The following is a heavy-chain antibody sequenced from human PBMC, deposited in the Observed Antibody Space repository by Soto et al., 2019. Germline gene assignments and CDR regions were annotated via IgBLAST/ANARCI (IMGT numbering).Heavy chain of an antibody. J-gene: IGHJ5*02. V-gene: IGHV1-46*01. D-gene: IGHD4-17*01. CDR3: ARDERDYGDYVGRFDP. Sequence: ASVKVSCKASGYTFTSYYMHWVRQAPGQGLEWMGIINPSGGSTSYAQKFQGRVTMTRDTSTSTVYMELSSLRSEDTAVYYCARDERDYGDYVGRFDPWGQGTLVTV. CDR1: GYTFTSYY. CDR2: INPSGGST.